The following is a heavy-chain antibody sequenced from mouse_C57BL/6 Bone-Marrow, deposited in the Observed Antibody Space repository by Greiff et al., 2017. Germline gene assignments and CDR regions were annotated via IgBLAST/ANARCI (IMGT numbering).Heavy chain of an antibody. D-gene: IGHD2-3*01. CDR1: GYTFTSYW. V-gene: IGHV1-64*01. J-gene: IGHJ3*01. CDR3: ARRGGWLLPFAY. Sequence: QVQLQQPGAELVKPGASVKLSCKASGYTFTSYWMHWVKQRPGQGLEWIGMIHPNSGSTNYNEKFKSKATLTVDKSSSTAYMQLSSLTSEDSAVYYCARRGGWLLPFAYWGQGTLVTVSA. CDR2: IHPNSGST.